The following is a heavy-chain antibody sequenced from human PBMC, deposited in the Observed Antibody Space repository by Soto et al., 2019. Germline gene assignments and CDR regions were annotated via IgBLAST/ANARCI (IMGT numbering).Heavy chain of an antibody. Sequence: SETLSLTCAVYGGSFSGYYWSWIRQPPGKGLEWIGEINHSGSTNYNPSLKSRVTISVDTSKNQFSLKLSSVTAADTAVYYCARGGQDILTGYYMVFDYWGQGTLVTVSS. V-gene: IGHV4-34*01. CDR3: ARGGQDILTGYYMVFDY. J-gene: IGHJ4*02. CDR2: INHSGST. D-gene: IGHD3-9*01. CDR1: GGSFSGYY.